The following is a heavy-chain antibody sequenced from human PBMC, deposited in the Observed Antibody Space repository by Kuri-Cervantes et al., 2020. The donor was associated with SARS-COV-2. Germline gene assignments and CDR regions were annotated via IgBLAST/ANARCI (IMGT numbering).Heavy chain of an antibody. D-gene: IGHD4-17*01. CDR1: GFTFSSYW. Sequence: GESLKISCAASGFTFSSYWMSWVRQAPGKGLEWVANIKQDGSEKYYADSVKGRFTISRDNAKNTLYLQMKSLRAEDTAVYYCARAGDYVLRAFDIWGQGTMVTVSS. V-gene: IGHV3-7*01. CDR2: IKQDGSEK. CDR3: ARAGDYVLRAFDI. J-gene: IGHJ3*02.